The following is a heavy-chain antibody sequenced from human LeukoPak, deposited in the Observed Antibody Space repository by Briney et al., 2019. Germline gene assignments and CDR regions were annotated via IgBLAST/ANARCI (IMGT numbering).Heavy chain of an antibody. CDR2: IYYSGST. CDR1: GASISSYY. V-gene: IGHV4-59*08. Sequence: SETLSLTCTVSGASISSYYWSWIRQPPGKGLEWVGFIYYSGSTNYNPSLKSRVTISVYTSKNQFSLKLTSVTAADTAVYYCARHTGVQLWNPNWFDPWGQGTLVTVSS. J-gene: IGHJ5*02. CDR3: ARHTGVQLWNPNWFDP. D-gene: IGHD5-18*01.